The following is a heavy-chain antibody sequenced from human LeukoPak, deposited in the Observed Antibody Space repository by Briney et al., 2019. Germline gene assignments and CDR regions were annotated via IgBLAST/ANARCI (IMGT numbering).Heavy chain of an antibody. CDR1: GGSFSGYY. CDR3: ARAYCSSTSCPH. Sequence: RPSETLSLTCAVYGGSFSGYYWSWIRQPPGKGLEWIGEINHSGSTNYNPSLKSRVTISVDTSKNQFSLKLSSVTAADTAVYYCARAYCSSTSCPHWGQGTLVTVSS. CDR2: INHSGST. D-gene: IGHD2-2*01. V-gene: IGHV4-34*01. J-gene: IGHJ4*02.